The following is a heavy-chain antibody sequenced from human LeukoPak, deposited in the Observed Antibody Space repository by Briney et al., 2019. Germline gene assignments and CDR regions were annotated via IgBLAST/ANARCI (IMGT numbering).Heavy chain of an antibody. V-gene: IGHV3-33*01. CDR1: GFTFSSYG. CDR2: IWYDGSNK. J-gene: IGHJ4*02. CDR3: ARDPLYSSSWEYFDY. Sequence: GGSLRLSCAASGFTFSSYGMHWVRQAPGKGLEWVAVIWYDGSNKYYADSVKGRFTISRDNSKNTLYLQMNNLRAEDTAVYYCARDPLYSSSWEYFDYWGQGTLVTVSS. D-gene: IGHD6-13*01.